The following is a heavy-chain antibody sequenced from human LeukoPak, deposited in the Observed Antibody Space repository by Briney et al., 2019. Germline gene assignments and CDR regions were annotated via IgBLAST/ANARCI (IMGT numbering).Heavy chain of an antibody. V-gene: IGHV1-69*06. CDR3: ARVPDYYDSIPGGDI. D-gene: IGHD3-22*01. CDR1: GGTFSSYA. CDR2: IIPMFGTA. Sequence: ASVKVSCKASGGTFSSYAISWVRQAPGQGLEWMGGIIPMFGTANYAQKFRGRVTITADKSTSTAYMELSSLRSEDTAVYYCARVPDYYDSIPGGDIWGQGTMVTVSS. J-gene: IGHJ3*02.